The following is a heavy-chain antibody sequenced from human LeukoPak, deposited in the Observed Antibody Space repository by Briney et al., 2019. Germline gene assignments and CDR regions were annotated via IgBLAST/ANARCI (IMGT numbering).Heavy chain of an antibody. CDR2: IYYSGST. V-gene: IGHV4-59*01. CDR1: GGSMSGYF. Sequence: SETLSLTCSVSGGSMSGYFWTWIRQPPGKGLEWIGHIYYSGSTNYNPSLKSRVTISVDTSKNQFSLRLSSVTAADTAVYYCARDSDPNGTDVWGQGTTVTVSS. CDR3: ARDSDPNGTDV. J-gene: IGHJ6*02.